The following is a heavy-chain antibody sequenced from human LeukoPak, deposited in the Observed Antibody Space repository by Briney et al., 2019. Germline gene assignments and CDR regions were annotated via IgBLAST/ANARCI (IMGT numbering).Heavy chain of an antibody. D-gene: IGHD3-3*01. Sequence: TGGSLRLPCTASGFAFGSYAMAWVRQAPGKGLEGVAAIGSDYDRVHEDSVKGRFTISRDNSKSTLYLQMDNLRAEDTAVYFCAKSAGVATIYFDSWGQGALVTVSS. CDR3: AKSAGVATIYFDS. V-gene: IGHV3-23*01. J-gene: IGHJ4*02. CDR2: IGSDYDR. CDR1: GFAFGSYA.